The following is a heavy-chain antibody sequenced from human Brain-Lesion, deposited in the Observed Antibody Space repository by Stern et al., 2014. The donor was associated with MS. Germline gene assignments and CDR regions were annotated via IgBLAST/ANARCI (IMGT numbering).Heavy chain of an antibody. J-gene: IGHJ6*02. Sequence: DQLVESGPGLVKPSQTLSLSCTVSGGSISSGGYYWSWIRQPAGKGLEWIGRIFNSGSTSYNPSLKRRVTISIDKSKNQFSLRLNSMTAADTAVYYCARGRVVPGFQYYATDVWGQGTTVIVSS. CDR2: IFNSGST. V-gene: IGHV4-61*02. CDR1: GGSISSGGYY. D-gene: IGHD2-2*01. CDR3: ARGRVVPGFQYYATDV.